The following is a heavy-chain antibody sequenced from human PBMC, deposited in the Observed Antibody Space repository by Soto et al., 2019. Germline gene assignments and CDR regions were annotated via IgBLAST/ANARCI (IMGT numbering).Heavy chain of an antibody. CDR1: GGTFSSYA. V-gene: IGHV1-69*13. CDR2: IIPIFGTA. CDR3: ARVDIRLLSSYYYYGMDV. J-gene: IGHJ6*01. Sequence: ASVKVSCKASGGTFSSYAISWVRQAPGQGLEWMGGIIPIFGTANYAQKFQGRVTITADESTSTAYMELSSLRSEDTAVYYCARVDIRLLSSYYYYGMDVWGQGTTVTVSS. D-gene: IGHD2-2*01.